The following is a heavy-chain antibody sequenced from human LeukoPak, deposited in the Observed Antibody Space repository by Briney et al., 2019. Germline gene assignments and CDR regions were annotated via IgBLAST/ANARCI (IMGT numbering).Heavy chain of an antibody. CDR3: ARVERDSSGYYVRY. J-gene: IGHJ4*02. D-gene: IGHD3-22*01. V-gene: IGHV4-30-4*01. CDR1: GGSISSGDYY. CDR2: VYHSGST. Sequence: SETLSLTCTVSGGSISSGDYYWSWIRQPPGKGLEWIGYVYHSGSTYYNPSLKSRVTISVDTSKNQFSLKLSSVTAADTAVYYCARVERDSSGYYVRYWGQGTLVTVSS.